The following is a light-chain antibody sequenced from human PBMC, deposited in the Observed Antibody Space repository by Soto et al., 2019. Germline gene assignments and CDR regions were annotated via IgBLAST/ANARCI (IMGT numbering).Light chain of an antibody. V-gene: IGLV2-14*03. CDR3: SSYTSSMTVV. Sequence: QSVLTQPASVSGSPGQSITISCTGTSSDVGSYNYVSWYQHYPGKAPKLMIYDVSNRPSGVSNRFSASKSGNTASLTISGLQAEDEGDYYCSSYTSSMTVVFGGGTKLTVL. CDR1: SSDVGSYNY. CDR2: DVS. J-gene: IGLJ2*01.